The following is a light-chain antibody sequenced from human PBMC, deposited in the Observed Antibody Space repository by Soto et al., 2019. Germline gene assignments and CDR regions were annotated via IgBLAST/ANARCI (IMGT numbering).Light chain of an antibody. Sequence: DLQMTQSPSTLSASVGDRVTITCRASQSISSWLAWYQQKPGKAPKLLIYDASSLESGVPSRFSGSGSGTEFTLTISSLQPDDFATYYCQLLETFGQGTKV. CDR2: DAS. V-gene: IGKV1-5*01. CDR3: QLLET. CDR1: QSISSW. J-gene: IGKJ1*01.